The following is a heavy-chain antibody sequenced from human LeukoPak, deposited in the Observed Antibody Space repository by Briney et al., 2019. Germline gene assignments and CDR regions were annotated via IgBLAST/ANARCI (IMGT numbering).Heavy chain of an antibody. Sequence: PSETLSLTCTVSGGSVSSGSYYWSWIRQPPGKGLEWIGYIYYSGSTNYNPSLKSRVTISVDTSKNQFSLKLSSVTAADTAVYYCAGETYYYDSSGYGGRDYWGQGTLVTVSS. CDR1: GGSVSSGSYY. V-gene: IGHV4-61*01. CDR3: AGETYYYDSSGYGGRDY. D-gene: IGHD3-22*01. CDR2: IYYSGST. J-gene: IGHJ4*02.